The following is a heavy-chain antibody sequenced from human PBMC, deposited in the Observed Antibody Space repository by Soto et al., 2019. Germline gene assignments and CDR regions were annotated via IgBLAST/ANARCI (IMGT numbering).Heavy chain of an antibody. CDR2: ISAYNGST. CDR1: GYTFTSYG. V-gene: IGHV1-18*01. Sequence: ASVKVSCKASGYTFTSYGISWVRQAPGQGLEWMGWISAYNGSTNYAQKLQGRVTMTRDTSISTAYMELSRLRSDDTAVYYCARDLVGYCSGGSCYPDYYYGMDVWGQGTTVTVSS. J-gene: IGHJ6*02. CDR3: ARDLVGYCSGGSCYPDYYYGMDV. D-gene: IGHD2-15*01.